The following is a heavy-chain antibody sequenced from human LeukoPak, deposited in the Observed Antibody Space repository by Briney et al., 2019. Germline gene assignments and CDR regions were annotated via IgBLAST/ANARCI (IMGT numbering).Heavy chain of an antibody. J-gene: IGHJ4*02. CDR2: ISGSGDGA. D-gene: IGHD2-21*01. CDR1: GFTFSTYA. V-gene: IGHV3-23*01. Sequence: GGSLRLSCAASGFTFSTYAMSWVRQAPGKGLQWVSLISGSGDGAHYADSVKGGFTISRDNSKNTVYLQMTNLRAEDTAVYYCAKGYIQLWWFDYWGQGTLVTVSS. CDR3: AKGYIQLWWFDY.